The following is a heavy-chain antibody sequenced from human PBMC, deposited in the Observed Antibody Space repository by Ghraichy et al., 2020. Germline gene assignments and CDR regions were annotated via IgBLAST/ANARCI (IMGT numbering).Heavy chain of an antibody. CDR2: IWYDGSNK. Sequence: GALRLSCAASGFTFSSYGMHWVRQAPGKGLEWVAVIWYDGSNKYYADSVKGRFTISRDNSKNTLYLQMNSLRAEDTAVYYCARDSGSYPPAEYFQHWGQGTLVTVSS. V-gene: IGHV3-33*08. D-gene: IGHD1-26*01. J-gene: IGHJ1*01. CDR3: ARDSGSYPPAEYFQH. CDR1: GFTFSSYG.